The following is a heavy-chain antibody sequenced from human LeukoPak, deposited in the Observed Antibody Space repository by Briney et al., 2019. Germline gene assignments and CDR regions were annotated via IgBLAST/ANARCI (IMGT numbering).Heavy chain of an antibody. D-gene: IGHD5-18*01. J-gene: IGHJ3*02. CDR3: AKNSYGYVDAFDI. CDR2: ISYDGSNK. V-gene: IGHV3-30*18. CDR1: GFTFSSYG. Sequence: GGSLRLSCAASGFTFSSYGMHWVRQAPGKGLEWVAVISYDGSNKYYADSVKGRFTISRDNSKNTLYLQMNSLRAEDTAVYYCAKNSYGYVDAFDIWGQGTMATVSS.